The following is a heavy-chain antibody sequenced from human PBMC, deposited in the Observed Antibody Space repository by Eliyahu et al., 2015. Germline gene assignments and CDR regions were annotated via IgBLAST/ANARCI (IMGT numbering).Heavy chain of an antibody. J-gene: IGHJ6*02. D-gene: IGHD4-17*01. V-gene: IGHV1-3*01. Sequence: QVQLVQSGAEVKKPGASVKVSCKASGYXFTSYAMHWVRQAPGQRLEWMGWINAGNGNTKYSQKFQGRVTITRDTSASTAYMELSSLRSEDTAVYYCARVWGYGDYLASYYYGMDVWGQGTTVTVSS. CDR2: INAGNGNT. CDR1: GYXFTSYA. CDR3: ARVWGYGDYLASYYYGMDV.